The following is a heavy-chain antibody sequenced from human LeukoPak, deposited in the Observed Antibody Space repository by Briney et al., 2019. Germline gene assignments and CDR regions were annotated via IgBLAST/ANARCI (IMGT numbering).Heavy chain of an antibody. V-gene: IGHV4-61*02. CDR2: IYTSGST. Sequence: SQTLSLTCTVSGGSISSGSYYWSWIRQPAGKGLEWIGRIYTSGSTNYNPSLKSRVTISVDTSKNQFSLKLSSVTAADTAVYYCAREFGCSSTSCYLRMGAVAGTHYDYWGQGTLVTVSS. CDR1: GGSISSGSYY. J-gene: IGHJ4*02. D-gene: IGHD2-2*01. CDR3: AREFGCSSTSCYLRMGAVAGTHYDY.